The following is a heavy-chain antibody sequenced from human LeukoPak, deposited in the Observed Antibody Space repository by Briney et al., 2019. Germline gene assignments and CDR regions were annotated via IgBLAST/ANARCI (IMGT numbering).Heavy chain of an antibody. CDR2: IGGSGGSGGGT. V-gene: IGHV3-23*01. CDR1: GFTFSSYA. J-gene: IGHJ3*02. D-gene: IGHD6-13*01. Sequence: GGSLRLSCAASGFTFSSYAMSWVRQAPGKGLEWVSGIGGSGGSGGGTYYADAVKGRFTISRDNSKNTLYLKMNSLRAEDTAVYYCARVQYSSSPGTSDAFDIWGQGTMVTVSS. CDR3: ARVQYSSSPGTSDAFDI.